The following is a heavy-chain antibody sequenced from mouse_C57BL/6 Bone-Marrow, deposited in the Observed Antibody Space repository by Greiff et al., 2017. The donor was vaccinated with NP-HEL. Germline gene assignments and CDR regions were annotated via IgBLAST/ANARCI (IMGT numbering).Heavy chain of an antibody. Sequence: VKLQQPGAELVRPGSSVKLSCKASGYTFTSYWMHWVKQRPIQGLEWIGNIDPSDSETHYNQKFKDKATLTVDKSSSTAYMQLSSLTSEDSAVYYCARMGYDYDGAMDYWGQGTSVTVSS. J-gene: IGHJ4*01. CDR3: ARMGYDYDGAMDY. V-gene: IGHV1-52*01. CDR2: IDPSDSET. D-gene: IGHD2-4*01. CDR1: GYTFTSYW.